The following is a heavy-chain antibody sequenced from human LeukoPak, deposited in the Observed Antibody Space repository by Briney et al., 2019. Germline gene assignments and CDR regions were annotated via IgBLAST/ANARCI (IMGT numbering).Heavy chain of an antibody. J-gene: IGHJ4*02. D-gene: IGHD1-1*01. CDR1: GFKFKDSW. V-gene: IGHV3-74*01. CDR2: INGDGSDT. Sequence: GMSLRLSCAASGFKFKDSWMYWVRQAPGKGLEWVSRINGDGSDTDYVDSVKGRFTISRDNAKDTLYLQMNSLRAEDTAVYYCVRGGWFNWNVGLDSWGQGTLVTVSS. CDR3: VRGGWFNWNVGLDS.